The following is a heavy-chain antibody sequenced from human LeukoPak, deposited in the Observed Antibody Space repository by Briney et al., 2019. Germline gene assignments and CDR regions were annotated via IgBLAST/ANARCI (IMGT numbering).Heavy chain of an antibody. J-gene: IGHJ1*01. D-gene: IGHD6-6*01. Sequence: GGSLRLSCAASGFTFSQYTMSWVRQAPRKGLEWVSAISGSGGSTYYADSVKGRFTISRDNSKNTLYLQMNSLRAEDTAVYYCAKDWPSGIAARPTEYFQHWGQGTLVTVSS. V-gene: IGHV3-23*01. CDR3: AKDWPSGIAARPTEYFQH. CDR2: ISGSGGST. CDR1: GFTFSQYT.